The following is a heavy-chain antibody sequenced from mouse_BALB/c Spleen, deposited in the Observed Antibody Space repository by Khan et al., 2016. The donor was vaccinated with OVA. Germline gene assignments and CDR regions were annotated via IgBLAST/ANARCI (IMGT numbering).Heavy chain of an antibody. V-gene: IGHV1-77*01. CDR3: ARGDDYDGYVDY. D-gene: IGHD2-4*01. CDR2: IYPGSDNA. J-gene: IGHJ2*01. CDR1: GYTFTYYV. Sequence: QVQLKESGPELVKPGASVKMSCKASGYTFTYYVITWVKQRTGQGLEWIGEIYPGSDNAYYNERFKGKATLTADKSSNTTHMQLSSLTSEDSAVYYGARGDDYDGYVDYWGQGTTLTVSS.